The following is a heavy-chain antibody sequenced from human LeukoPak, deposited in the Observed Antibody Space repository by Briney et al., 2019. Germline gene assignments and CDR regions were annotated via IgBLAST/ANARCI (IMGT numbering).Heavy chain of an antibody. CDR3: VRDGGRLNFGDGASFDY. V-gene: IGHV3-74*01. Sequence: GGSLRLSCAASGFTFSTSWMYWVRQAPGKGLVWVSRIKSDGSSTSYADSVKGRFTISRDNAKNTLYLQMNSLRAEDTAMYYCVRDGGRLNFGDGASFDYWGQGTLVTVAS. CDR2: IKSDGSST. D-gene: IGHD3-10*01. J-gene: IGHJ4*02. CDR1: GFTFSTSW.